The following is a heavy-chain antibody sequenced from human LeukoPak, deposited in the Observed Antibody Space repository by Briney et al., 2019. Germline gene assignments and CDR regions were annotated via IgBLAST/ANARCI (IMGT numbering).Heavy chain of an antibody. CDR2: ITNTGGAT. J-gene: IGHJ4*02. CDR1: GFTFSSNS. CDR3: AKDWGYGSGTYYPH. Sequence: RGSLRLSCAASGFTFSSNSMNWVRQAPGKGLEWVSVITNTGGATYYADSVKGRFTISRDNSKNTVYLQMNSLRAEDTAVYYCAKDWGYGSGTYYPHWGRGTLVTVSS. V-gene: IGHV3-23*01. D-gene: IGHD3-10*01.